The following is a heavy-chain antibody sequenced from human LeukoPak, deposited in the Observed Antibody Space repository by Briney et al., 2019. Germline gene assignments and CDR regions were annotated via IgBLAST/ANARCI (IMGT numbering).Heavy chain of an antibody. D-gene: IGHD3-10*01. Sequence: GGSLRLSCAASGSTFNNYGMHWVRQAPGKGLEWVAVISYDGSNKYYADSAKGRSTISRDNSKNTLYLQINSLRAVDTAVYYCASAYYTQVRGVPPADYWGQGTQVTVSS. V-gene: IGHV3-30*03. J-gene: IGHJ4*02. CDR1: GSTFNNYG. CDR3: ASAYYTQVRGVPPADY. CDR2: ISYDGSNK.